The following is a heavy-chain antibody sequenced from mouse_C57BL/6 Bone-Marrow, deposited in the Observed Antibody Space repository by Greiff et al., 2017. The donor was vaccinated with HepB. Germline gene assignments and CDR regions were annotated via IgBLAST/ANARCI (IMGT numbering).Heavy chain of an antibody. V-gene: IGHV1-80*01. CDR1: GYAFSSYW. CDR3: ARSYAMDY. J-gene: IGHJ4*01. Sequence: VQVVESGAELVKPGASVKISCKASGYAFSSYWMNWVKQRPGKGLEWIGQIYPGDGDTNYNGKFKGKATLTADKSSSTAYMQLSSLTSEDSAVYFCARSYAMDYWGQGTSVTVSS. CDR2: IYPGDGDT.